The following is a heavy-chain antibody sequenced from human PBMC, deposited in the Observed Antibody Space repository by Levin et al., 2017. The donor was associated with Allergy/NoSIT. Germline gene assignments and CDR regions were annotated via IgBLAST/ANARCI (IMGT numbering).Heavy chain of an antibody. CDR2: IYPSDSDT. CDR1: GYSFSNYW. V-gene: IGHV5-51*01. J-gene: IGHJ3*02. Sequence: KVSCEGSGYSFSNYWIGWVRQMPGKGLEWMGIIYPSDSDTRYSPSFQGQVTISADKSINTAYLQWSSLKASDTALYYCARPARAALRNEAFDIWGQGTMVTFSS. D-gene: IGHD6-6*01. CDR3: ARPARAALRNEAFDI.